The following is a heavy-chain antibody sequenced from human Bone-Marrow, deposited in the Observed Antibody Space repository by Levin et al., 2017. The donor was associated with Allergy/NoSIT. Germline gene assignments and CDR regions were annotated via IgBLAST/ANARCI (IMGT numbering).Heavy chain of an antibody. Sequence: SVKVSCKASGFTFTSSAVQWVRQARGQRLEWIGWIVVGSGNTNYAQKFQERVTITRDMSTSTAYMELSSLRSEDTAVYYCAAPPEAYYYDIVHLYYWGQGTLVTVSS. J-gene: IGHJ4*02. CDR3: AAPPEAYYYDIVHLYY. CDR2: IVVGSGNT. V-gene: IGHV1-58*01. D-gene: IGHD3-22*01. CDR1: GFTFTSSA.